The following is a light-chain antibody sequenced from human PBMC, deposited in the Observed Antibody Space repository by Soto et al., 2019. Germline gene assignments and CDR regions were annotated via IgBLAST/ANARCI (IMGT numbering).Light chain of an antibody. V-gene: IGKV1-5*03. J-gene: IGKJ1*01. CDR2: KAS. CDR3: QQYNSYPWT. CDR1: QSIKTW. Sequence: DIQMTQSPSTLSASVGDRITITCRASQSIKTWLAWYQQKPGKAPKILVYKASILESGIPSRFSGSGSGTEFTLTISSLQPDDFATYYCQQYNSYPWTFGQGTKVEVK.